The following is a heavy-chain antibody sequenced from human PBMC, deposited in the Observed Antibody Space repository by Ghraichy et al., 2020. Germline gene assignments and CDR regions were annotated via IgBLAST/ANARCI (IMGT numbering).Heavy chain of an antibody. J-gene: IGHJ3*01. CDR2: ITTGGGVT. V-gene: IGHV3-23*01. CDR3: ARLHTDANHGYDL. D-gene: IGHD3-22*01. CDR1: GFTFSVYA. Sequence: GGSLRLSCVPSGFTFSVYAMAWVRQAPGKGLEYVSSITTGGGVTFYAASVKGRFTVSRDDSQNRLYLQLNSLRDDDTALYYCARLHTDANHGYDLWGQGTLVTVSS.